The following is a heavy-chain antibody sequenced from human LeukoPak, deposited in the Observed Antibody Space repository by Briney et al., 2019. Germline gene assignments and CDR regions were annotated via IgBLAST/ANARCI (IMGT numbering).Heavy chain of an antibody. D-gene: IGHD3-10*01. CDR3: ARDLSPVVRASPMGY. CDR2: ITYDGYYK. Sequence: GGSLRLSCAASGFTFTSYGMHWVRQAPGKGLEWVALITYDGYYKYYSDSVKGRFTISSDTSKNTLYLQMNSLRAEDTAVYYCARDLSPVVRASPMGYWGQGTPVTVSS. V-gene: IGHV3-30*03. J-gene: IGHJ4*02. CDR1: GFTFTSYG.